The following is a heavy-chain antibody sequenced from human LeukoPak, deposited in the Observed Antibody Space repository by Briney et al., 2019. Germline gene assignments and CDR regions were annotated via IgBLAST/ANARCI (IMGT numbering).Heavy chain of an antibody. CDR3: ARIIAVAGEYFEY. Sequence: GGSLRLSCAASGFTVSSNYMSWVRQAPGKGLEWVSVIYAGGSTYYADSVKGGFTISRDNSKNTLHLQMNSLRAEDTAVYYCARIIAVAGEYFEYWGQGSLVTVSS. J-gene: IGHJ4*02. CDR2: IYAGGST. CDR1: GFTVSSNY. V-gene: IGHV3-66*01. D-gene: IGHD6-19*01.